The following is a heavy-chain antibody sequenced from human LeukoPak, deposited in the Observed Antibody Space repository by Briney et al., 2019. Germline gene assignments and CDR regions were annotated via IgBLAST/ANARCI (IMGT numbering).Heavy chain of an antibody. CDR1: GYTFTSYY. D-gene: IGHD2-21*02. J-gene: IGHJ1*01. V-gene: IGHV1-46*01. CDR3: ARALGKYCGGDCYTAEYFQH. Sequence: ASVKVSCKASGYTFTSYYMHWVRQAPGQGLEWMGIINPSGGSTSYAQKFQGRVTTTRDMSTSTVYMELSSLRSEDTAVYYCARALGKYCGGDCYTAEYFQHWGQGTLVTVSS. CDR2: INPSGGST.